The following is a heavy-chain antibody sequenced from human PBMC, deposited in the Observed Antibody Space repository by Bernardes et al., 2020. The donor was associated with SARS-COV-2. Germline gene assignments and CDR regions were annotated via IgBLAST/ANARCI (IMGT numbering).Heavy chain of an antibody. Sequence: GGSLRLSCAASGFSFSDFGMHWVRQAPGKGLEWVAVIWHDGRNKDYGDSVKGRFTVSRDNSKNTLYLEMDNLRVEDTAVYYCARDSSGSYPDFGGPGTLVTVAS. D-gene: IGHD1-26*01. J-gene: IGHJ4*02. CDR3: ARDSSGSYPDF. CDR2: IWHDGRNK. CDR1: GFSFSDFG. V-gene: IGHV3-33*01.